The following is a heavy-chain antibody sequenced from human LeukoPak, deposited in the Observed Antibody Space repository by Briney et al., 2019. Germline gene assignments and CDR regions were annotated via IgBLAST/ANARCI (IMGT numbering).Heavy chain of an antibody. J-gene: IGHJ4*02. V-gene: IGHV3-23*01. D-gene: IGHD3-3*01. CDR1: GFTFGSDW. Sequence: GGSLRLSCAASGFTFGSDWMHWVRQAPGKGLEWVSAISGSGGSTYYADSVKGRFTISRDNSKNTLYLQMNSLRAEDTAVYYCAKDGYDFWSGYFYWGQGTLVTVSS. CDR2: ISGSGGST. CDR3: AKDGYDFWSGYFY.